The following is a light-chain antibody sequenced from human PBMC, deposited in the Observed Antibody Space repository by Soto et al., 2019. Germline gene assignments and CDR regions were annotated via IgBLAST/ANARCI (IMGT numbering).Light chain of an antibody. CDR1: QGISNY. CDR3: QKCDSAPFT. J-gene: IGKJ3*01. V-gene: IGKV1-27*01. CDR2: AAS. Sequence: DIQMTQSPSSLSASIGDRITITCRASQGISNYVAWYQQKPGKVPKLLIYAASTLQSGVPSRFSGSGSGTEFTLTISSLQPEDVATYYCQKCDSAPFTFGPGTKVDIK.